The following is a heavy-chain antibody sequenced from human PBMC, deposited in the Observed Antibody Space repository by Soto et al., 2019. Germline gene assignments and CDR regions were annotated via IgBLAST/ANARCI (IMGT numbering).Heavy chain of an antibody. V-gene: IGHV4-61*01. D-gene: IGHD5-12*01. CDR3: ARLFGYSGYDYYFDY. CDR2: IYYSGST. Sequence: SETLSLTCTVSGGCVSSGSYYWRWIRQPPGKGLEWIGYIYYSGSTNYNPSLKSRVTLSVDTSKTQFSLKLSSVTAADTAVYYCARLFGYSGYDYYFDYWGQGTLVTVSS. J-gene: IGHJ4*02. CDR1: GGCVSSGSYY.